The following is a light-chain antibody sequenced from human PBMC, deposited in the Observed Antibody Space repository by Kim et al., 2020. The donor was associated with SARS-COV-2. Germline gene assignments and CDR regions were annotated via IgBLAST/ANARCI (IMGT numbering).Light chain of an antibody. Sequence: LGQTVRSKCQGDSRRNDDASRYQQKTAQAPALVIYGRNNRPPGGPPCRSGCSSGNTASWTITEAQAEEEADYYCNSRDSSGTSWVFGGGTRLTVL. V-gene: IGLV3-19*01. CDR3: NSRDSSGTSWV. CDR2: GRN. CDR1: SRRNDD. J-gene: IGLJ3*02.